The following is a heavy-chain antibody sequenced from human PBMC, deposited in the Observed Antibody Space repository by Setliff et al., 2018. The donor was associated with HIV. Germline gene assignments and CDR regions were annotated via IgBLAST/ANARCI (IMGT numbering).Heavy chain of an antibody. J-gene: IGHJ4*02. D-gene: IGHD3-10*01. CDR3: ARLRLYNSALDY. Sequence: GGSLRLSCAASGFTVSSYYMSWVRQAPGKGLEWVSTIYSDGNTYHADSVKGRFTLSRDNSENALFLQMNSLRPEDTAVYYCARLRLYNSALDYWGQGTLVTVSS. CDR2: IYSDGNT. CDR1: GFTVSSYY. V-gene: IGHV3-66*02.